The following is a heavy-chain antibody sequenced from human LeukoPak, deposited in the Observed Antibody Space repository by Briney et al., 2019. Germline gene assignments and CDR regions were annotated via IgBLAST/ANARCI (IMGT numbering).Heavy chain of an antibody. J-gene: IGHJ3*02. CDR3: ARGVIAAADSHAFDI. CDR2: INHSGST. CDR1: GGSFSGYH. V-gene: IGHV4-34*01. Sequence: PSETLSLTCAVYGGSFSGYHWSWIRQPPGKGLEWIGEINHSGSTNYNPSLKSRVTMSVDTSKNQFSLNLNSVTAADTAAYYCARGVIAAADSHAFDIWGQGTMVTVSS. D-gene: IGHD6-13*01.